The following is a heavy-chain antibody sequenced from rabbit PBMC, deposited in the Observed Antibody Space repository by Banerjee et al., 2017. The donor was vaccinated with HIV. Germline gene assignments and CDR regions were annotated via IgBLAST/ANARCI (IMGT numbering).Heavy chain of an antibody. J-gene: IGHJ4*01. CDR1: GFSFSSSYW. CDR2: IDPVFGST. V-gene: IGHV1S45*01. CDR3: ARGDYGDYGHFNL. Sequence: QEQLVESGGDLVQPEGSLTLTCTASGFSFSSSYWICWVRQAPGKGLEWIGYIDPVFGSTYYASWVNGRFTISSHNAQNTLYLQLNSLTAADTATYFCARGDYGDYGHFNLWGPGTLVTVS. D-gene: IGHD2-1*01.